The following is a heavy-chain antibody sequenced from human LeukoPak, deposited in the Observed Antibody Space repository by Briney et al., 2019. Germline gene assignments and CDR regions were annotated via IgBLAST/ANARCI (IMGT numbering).Heavy chain of an antibody. D-gene: IGHD2-15*01. CDR2: IIPIFGTA. J-gene: IGHJ6*03. Sequence: SVKVSCKASGGTFSSYAISWVRQAPGRGLEWMGRIIPIFGTANYAQKFQGRVTITTDESTSTAYMELSSLRSEDTAVYYCAATVAATPLYYYYMDVWGKGTTVTVSS. V-gene: IGHV1-69*05. CDR3: AATVAATPLYYYYMDV. CDR1: GGTFSSYA.